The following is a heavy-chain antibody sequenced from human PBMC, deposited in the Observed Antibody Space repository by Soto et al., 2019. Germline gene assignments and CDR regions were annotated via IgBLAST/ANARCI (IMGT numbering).Heavy chain of an antibody. CDR3: ARGDYDIGVYFPPANDAFDI. V-gene: IGHV4-30-4*01. D-gene: IGHD3-22*01. CDR1: GGSISSGDYY. J-gene: IGHJ3*02. CDR2: IYYSGST. Sequence: SETLSLTCTVSGGSISSGDYYWSWIRQPPGKGLEWIGYIYYSGSTYYKPSLKSRATISVDTSKNQFSLKLSSVTAAATAVYYCARGDYDIGVYFPPANDAFDIWGKGTMVTVSS.